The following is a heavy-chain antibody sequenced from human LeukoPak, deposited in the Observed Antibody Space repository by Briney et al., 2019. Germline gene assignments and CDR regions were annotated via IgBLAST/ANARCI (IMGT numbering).Heavy chain of an antibody. V-gene: IGHV3-7*01. CDR1: GFTFSSYW. J-gene: IGHJ4*02. Sequence: GGSLRLSCAASGFTFSSYWMSWVRQAPGKGLEWVANIKQDGSEKYYVDSVKGRFTISRDNAKNSLYLQMNSLRAEDTAVYYCARDKGRTMVRGAIGGFDYWGQGTLVTVSS. CDR2: IKQDGSEK. D-gene: IGHD3-10*01. CDR3: ARDKGRTMVRGAIGGFDY.